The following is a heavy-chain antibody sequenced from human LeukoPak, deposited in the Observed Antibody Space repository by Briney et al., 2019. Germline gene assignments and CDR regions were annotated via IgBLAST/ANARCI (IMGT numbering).Heavy chain of an antibody. Sequence: PSETLSLTCTVSGGSISSSSYYWGWIRQPPGKGLEWIGSIYYSGSTYYNPSLKSRVTISVDTSKNQFSLKLSSVNAADTAVYYCARQEFGKLFGYFDYWGQGTLVTVSS. CDR1: GGSISSSSYY. V-gene: IGHV4-39*01. CDR2: IYYSGST. J-gene: IGHJ4*02. CDR3: ARQEFGKLFGYFDY. D-gene: IGHD3-10*01.